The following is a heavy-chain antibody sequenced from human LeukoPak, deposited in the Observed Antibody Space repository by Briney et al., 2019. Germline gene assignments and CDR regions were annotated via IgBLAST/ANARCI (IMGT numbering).Heavy chain of an antibody. CDR1: GFSFSSYW. J-gene: IGHJ6*02. CDR3: ARGEVRYYYYYYGMDV. Sequence: PGGSLRLSCAASGFSFSSYWMSWVRQAPGKGLEWVATIRQDGSERHSVDFVEGRFTISRDNAKNTLYLQMNSLRAEDTAVYYCARGEVRYYYYYYGMDVWGQGTTVTVSS. CDR2: IRQDGSER. V-gene: IGHV3-7*01.